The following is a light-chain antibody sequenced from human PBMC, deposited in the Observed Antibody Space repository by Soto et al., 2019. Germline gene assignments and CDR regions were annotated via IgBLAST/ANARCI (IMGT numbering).Light chain of an antibody. CDR2: GAS. CDR1: QSVSSR. J-gene: IGKJ4*01. CDR3: QQYGSYPLT. V-gene: IGKV3-20*01. Sequence: EIVMTQSPGTLSLSPGERATLSCRASQSVSSRLAWYQQKPGQAPRLLISGASSRATGIPDRFSGSGSGTDFTLTISRLEPEDFAVYFCQQYGSYPLTFGGGTKVDIK.